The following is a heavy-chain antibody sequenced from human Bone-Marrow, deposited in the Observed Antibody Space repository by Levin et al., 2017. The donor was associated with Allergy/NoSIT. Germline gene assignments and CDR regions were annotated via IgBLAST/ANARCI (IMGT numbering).Heavy chain of an antibody. V-gene: IGHV2-5*02. CDR1: GFSLSTSGVG. Sequence: SGPTLVKPTQTLTLTCTFSGFSLSTSGVGVGWIRQPPGKALEWLALIYWDDDKRYSPSLKSRLTITKDTSKNQVVLTMTNMDPVDTATYYCAHSRLYYDSSGYYNDAFDIWGQGTMVTVSS. CDR2: IYWDDDK. CDR3: AHSRLYYDSSGYYNDAFDI. J-gene: IGHJ3*02. D-gene: IGHD3-22*01.